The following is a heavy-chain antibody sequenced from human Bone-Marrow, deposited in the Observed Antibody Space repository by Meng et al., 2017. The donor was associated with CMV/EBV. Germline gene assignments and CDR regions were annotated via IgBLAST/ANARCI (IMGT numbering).Heavy chain of an antibody. CDR3: ARLSWGLRGY. V-gene: IGHV4-39*01. CDR2: IYYSGST. J-gene: IGHJ4*02. CDR1: GGSISSSFYY. D-gene: IGHD6-13*01. Sequence: SETLSLTCTVSGGSISSSFYYWGWIRQPPGKGLEWIGSIYYSGSTYYNPSLKSRVTISVDTSKNQFSLKLSSVTAADTAVYYCARLSWGLRGYWGQGTLVTVSS.